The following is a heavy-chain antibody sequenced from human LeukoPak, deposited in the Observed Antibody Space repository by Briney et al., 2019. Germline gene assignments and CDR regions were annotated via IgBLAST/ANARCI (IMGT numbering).Heavy chain of an antibody. Sequence: GASVKVSCKASGYTFTGYYMHWVRQAPGQGLEWMGGIIPIFGTANYAQKFQGRVTITADESTSTAYMELSSLRSEDTAVYYCARGEVLIRDGYNFNWFDPWGQGTLVTVSS. J-gene: IGHJ5*02. CDR1: GYTFTGYY. D-gene: IGHD5-24*01. V-gene: IGHV1-69*13. CDR3: ARGEVLIRDGYNFNWFDP. CDR2: IIPIFGTA.